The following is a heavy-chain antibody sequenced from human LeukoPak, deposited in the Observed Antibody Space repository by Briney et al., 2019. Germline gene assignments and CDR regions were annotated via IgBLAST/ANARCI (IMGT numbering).Heavy chain of an antibody. D-gene: IGHD4-23*01. Sequence: ASVKVSCKASGYTFTGYYMHWVRQAPGQGLEWMGWINPNSGGTNYAQKFQGRVTMTRDTSISTAYMELRSLRSDDTAVYYCARMGYGGNGSPPAYWGQGTLVTVSS. CDR3: ARMGYGGNGSPPAY. CDR2: INPNSGGT. J-gene: IGHJ4*02. CDR1: GYTFTGYY. V-gene: IGHV1-2*02.